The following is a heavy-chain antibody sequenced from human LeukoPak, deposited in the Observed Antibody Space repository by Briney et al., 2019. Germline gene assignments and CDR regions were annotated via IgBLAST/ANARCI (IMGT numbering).Heavy chain of an antibody. CDR2: INPSGGST. Sequence: ASVKGSCKASGYTFTSYYMHWVRQAPGQGLEWRGVINPSGGSTSYAQKFQGRVTLTRDTSTSPVYLELNSLRSEEPAVYYRARDERITMIVDYWGQRTLVTVSS. D-gene: IGHD3-22*01. CDR1: GYTFTSYY. CDR3: ARDERITMIVDY. J-gene: IGHJ4*02. V-gene: IGHV1-46*01.